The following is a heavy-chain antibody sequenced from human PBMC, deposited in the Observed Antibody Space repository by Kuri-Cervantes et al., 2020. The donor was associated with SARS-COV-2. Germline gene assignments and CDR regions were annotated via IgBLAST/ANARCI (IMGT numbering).Heavy chain of an antibody. D-gene: IGHD3-3*01. CDR1: GGSFSDYY. Sequence: ESLKISCGVYGGSFSDYYWTWIRQPPMKGLEWIGEINHTGSATYNPSLKSRVTISVDTSKNLFSLKLTSVTAADTAVYFCARGVVTIYGFLVLLPAPGWLDPWGQGTLVTVFS. J-gene: IGHJ5*02. CDR3: ARGVVTIYGFLVLLPAPGWLDP. V-gene: IGHV4-34*01. CDR2: INHTGSA.